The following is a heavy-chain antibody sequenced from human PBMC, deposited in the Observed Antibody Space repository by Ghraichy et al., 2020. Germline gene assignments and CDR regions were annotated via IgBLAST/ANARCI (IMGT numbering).Heavy chain of an antibody. CDR3: AKDTPVTDFWSGCDY. Sequence: GGSLRLSCAASGFTFDDYTMHWVRQAPGKGLEWVSLISWDGGSTYYADSVKGRFTISRDNSKNSLYLQMNSLRTEDTALYYCAKDTPVTDFWSGCDYWGQGTLVTVSS. J-gene: IGHJ4*02. CDR1: GFTFDDYT. D-gene: IGHD3-3*01. V-gene: IGHV3-43*01. CDR2: ISWDGGST.